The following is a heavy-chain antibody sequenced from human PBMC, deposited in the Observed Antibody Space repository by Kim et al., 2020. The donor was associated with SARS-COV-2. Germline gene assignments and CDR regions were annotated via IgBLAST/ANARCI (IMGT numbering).Heavy chain of an antibody. CDR3: ARDGYCSGGSCS. J-gene: IGHJ4*02. V-gene: IGHV1-69*01. Sequence: NYEQKFQGRVTITADESTSTAYMELSSLRSEDTAVYYCARDGYCSGGSCSWGQGTLVTVSS. D-gene: IGHD2-15*01.